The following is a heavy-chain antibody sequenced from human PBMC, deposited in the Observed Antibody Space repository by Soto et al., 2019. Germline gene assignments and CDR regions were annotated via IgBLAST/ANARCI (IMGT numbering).Heavy chain of an antibody. CDR2: ICAYNGNT. J-gene: IGHJ6*02. V-gene: IGHV1-18*01. D-gene: IGHD6-19*01. CDR3: ARVRWLVPRGYGMDV. Sequence: GASVKVSCKASGYTFTSYGISWVRQAPGQGLEWMGWICAYNGNTNYAQKLQGRVTMATDTSTSTAYMELRSLRSDDTAVYYCARVRWLVPRGYGMDVWGQGTTVTVSS. CDR1: GYTFTSYG.